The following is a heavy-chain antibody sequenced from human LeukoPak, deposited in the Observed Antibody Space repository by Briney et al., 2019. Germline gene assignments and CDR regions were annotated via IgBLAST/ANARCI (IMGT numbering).Heavy chain of an antibody. CDR2: MNPNSGNT. CDR1: GYTFTSYD. Sequence: GASVKVSCKASGYTFTSYDINWVRQATGQGLEWMGWMNPNSGNTGYAQKFQGRVTMTRNTSISTAYMELSSLRSEDTAVYYCARAHFDWLQSFDPWGQGTLVTVSS. J-gene: IGHJ5*02. D-gene: IGHD3-9*01. CDR3: ARAHFDWLQSFDP. V-gene: IGHV1-8*01.